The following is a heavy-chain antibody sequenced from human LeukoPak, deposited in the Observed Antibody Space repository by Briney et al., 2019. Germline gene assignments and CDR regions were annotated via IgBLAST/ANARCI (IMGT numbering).Heavy chain of an antibody. Sequence: GGSLKLSCAASGFTFNTYAMYWVRQAPGKGLEWVAGVSYDGSNKYYADSVKGRFTISRDNSKNTLFLQMNSLRPEDTAVYYCARDEQLAFQDWGQGTLVTVSS. CDR2: VSYDGSNK. CDR3: ARDEQLAFQD. D-gene: IGHD6-13*01. J-gene: IGHJ4*02. V-gene: IGHV3-30-3*01. CDR1: GFTFNTYA.